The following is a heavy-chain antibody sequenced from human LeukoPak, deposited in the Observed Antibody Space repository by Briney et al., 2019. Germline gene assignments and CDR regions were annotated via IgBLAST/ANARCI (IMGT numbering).Heavy chain of an antibody. CDR3: ASIASPWRSSSERAVDY. Sequence: GGSLRLSCAASGFTFSSYVMHWVRQAPGKGLEWVAIISYDGSNEYYADSVKGRFTISRDNSKNTLYLQMNSLRAEDTAVYYCASIASPWRSSSERAVDYWGQGTLVTVSS. CDR1: GFTFSSYV. D-gene: IGHD6-6*01. J-gene: IGHJ4*02. V-gene: IGHV3-30*04. CDR2: ISYDGSNE.